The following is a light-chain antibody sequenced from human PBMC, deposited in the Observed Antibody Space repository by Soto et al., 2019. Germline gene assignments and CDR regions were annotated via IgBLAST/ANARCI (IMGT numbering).Light chain of an antibody. CDR3: QQSFSPLLT. Sequence: DIQMTQSPSSVSASVGDRVTITCRASQTLNNYLTWFQQKPGKAPKVLIYAASTLQSGVPSRFSGSGSGAEFTLTISSLQPEDFATYYCQQSFSPLLTFGGGTRWISN. J-gene: IGKJ4*01. CDR2: AAS. CDR1: QTLNNY. V-gene: IGKV1-39*01.